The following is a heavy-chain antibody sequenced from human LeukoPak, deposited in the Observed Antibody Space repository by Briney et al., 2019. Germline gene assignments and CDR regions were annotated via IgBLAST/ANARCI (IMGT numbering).Heavy chain of an antibody. V-gene: IGHV3-21*01. CDR2: ISSTSSYI. CDR3: ARGLCGGDCYSD. Sequence: GGSLRLSCAASGFTFSSYFMNWVRQGPGKGLEWVSSISSTSSYIYYADSVKGRFTISRDNAKNSLYLQMNSLRAEDTAAYYCARGLCGGDCYSDWGQGTLVTVSS. CDR1: GFTFSSYF. J-gene: IGHJ4*02. D-gene: IGHD2-21*02.